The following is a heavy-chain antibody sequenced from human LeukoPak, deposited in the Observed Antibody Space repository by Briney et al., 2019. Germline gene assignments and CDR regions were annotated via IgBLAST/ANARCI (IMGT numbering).Heavy chain of an antibody. CDR3: AKDRGYYYDSSGYYHFDY. Sequence: GGSLRLSCAASGFTFSSYGMSWVRQAPGKGLEWVSAISGSGGSTYYADSVKGRFTISRDNSKNTLYLQMNSLRAEDTAVYYCAKDRGYYYDSSGYYHFDYWGQGTLVTVSS. J-gene: IGHJ4*02. V-gene: IGHV3-23*01. CDR2: ISGSGGST. CDR1: GFTFSSYG. D-gene: IGHD3-22*01.